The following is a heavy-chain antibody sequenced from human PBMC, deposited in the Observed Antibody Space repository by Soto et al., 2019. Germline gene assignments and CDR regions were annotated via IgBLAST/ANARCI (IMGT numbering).Heavy chain of an antibody. D-gene: IGHD3-22*01. CDR1: GFTFSSYW. Sequence: EVQLVESGGGLVQPGGSLRLSCAASGFTFSSYWMSWVRQAPGKGLEWVANIKQDGSEKYYVDSVKGRFTISRDNAKNSLYLQMNSLRAEDTAVYYCARVNDYYDSSGYYVNSMDVWGQGTTVTVSS. CDR2: IKQDGSEK. CDR3: ARVNDYYDSSGYYVNSMDV. J-gene: IGHJ6*02. V-gene: IGHV3-7*05.